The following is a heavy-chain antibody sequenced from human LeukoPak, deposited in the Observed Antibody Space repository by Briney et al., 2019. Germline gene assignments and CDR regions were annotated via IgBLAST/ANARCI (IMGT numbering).Heavy chain of an antibody. CDR1: GYTFTSYG. Sequence: ASVTVYCKASGYTFTSYGISWVRQAPGQGLEWMGWISAYNGNTNYAQKLRGRVTKTTDTSTSTAYMELRSLRSEDTAVYYCARAYFPYYYDSSGHDYYMDVWGKGTTVTVSS. D-gene: IGHD3-22*01. CDR3: ARAYFPYYYDSSGHDYYMDV. V-gene: IGHV1-18*01. J-gene: IGHJ6*03. CDR2: ISAYNGNT.